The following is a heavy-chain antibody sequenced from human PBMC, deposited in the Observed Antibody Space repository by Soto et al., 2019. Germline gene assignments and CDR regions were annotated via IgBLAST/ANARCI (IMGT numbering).Heavy chain of an antibody. CDR1: GFTFSNYA. CDR3: AKRPASIIQFDD. V-gene: IGHV3-23*01. D-gene: IGHD2-2*01. Sequence: EVQLLDSGGGLVQPGGSLRLSCAASGFTFSNYAMSWVRQAPGKGLEWVSTISGNGGSTYYADSVKGRFTISRDNSKNMLFLQINSRRDEDSAVYYCAKRPASIIQFDDWGQGTPVTVSS. CDR2: ISGNGGST. J-gene: IGHJ4*02.